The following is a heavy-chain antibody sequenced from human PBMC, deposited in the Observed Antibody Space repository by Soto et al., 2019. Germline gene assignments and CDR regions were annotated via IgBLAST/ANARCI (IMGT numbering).Heavy chain of an antibody. Sequence: EVQLVESGGGLVQPGGSLKLSCAASGFTFSGSAMHWVRQASGKGLEWVGRIRSKANSYATAYAASVKGRFTISRDDSKNTAYLQMNRLKTEDTAVYYCTRHAYCGGDCFRDYWGQGTLVTVSS. CDR1: GFTFSGSA. J-gene: IGHJ4*02. CDR2: IRSKANSYAT. D-gene: IGHD2-21*02. CDR3: TRHAYCGGDCFRDY. V-gene: IGHV3-73*01.